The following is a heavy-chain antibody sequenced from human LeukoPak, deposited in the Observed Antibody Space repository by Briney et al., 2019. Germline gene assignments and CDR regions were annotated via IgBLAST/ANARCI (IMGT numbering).Heavy chain of an antibody. CDR1: GYTFTDYY. CDR2: ISAYNGNT. CDR3: ARDGPLFGVVISRIQGLFDY. V-gene: IGHV1-18*04. Sequence: GASVKVSCKASGYTFTDYYVLWVRQAPGQGLEWMGWISAYNGNTNYAQKLQGRVTMTTDTSTSTAYMELRSLRSDDTAVYYCARDGPLFGVVISRIQGLFDYWGQGTLVTVSS. D-gene: IGHD3-3*01. J-gene: IGHJ4*02.